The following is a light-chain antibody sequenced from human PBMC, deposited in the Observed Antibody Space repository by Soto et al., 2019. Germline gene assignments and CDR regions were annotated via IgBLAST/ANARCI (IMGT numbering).Light chain of an antibody. CDR1: QSVSSSY. J-gene: IGKJ3*01. Sequence: EIVLTQSPGTLSLSPGERATLSCRASQSVSSSYLAWYQQKPGQAPRLLIYGASSRATGIPDRFSGSGSGTGFTLTISRLEPEEFAVYYCQQYGSSPYPFGPATKVDIK. CDR3: QQYGSSPYP. V-gene: IGKV3-20*01. CDR2: GAS.